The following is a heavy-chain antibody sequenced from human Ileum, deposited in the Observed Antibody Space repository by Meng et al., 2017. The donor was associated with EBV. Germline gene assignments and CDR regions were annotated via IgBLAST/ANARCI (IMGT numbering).Heavy chain of an antibody. CDR3: AYSQSNSGWYPDL. CDR1: GFSLRTRGVG. CDR2: IYWDDDR. D-gene: IGHD6-19*01. J-gene: IGHJ5*02. V-gene: IGHV2-5*02. Sequence: HITFNESGPSLVKPTPPLPLTCTFSGFSLRTRGVGVSWIRQSPGKALEWLALIYWDDDRRYNPPLKSRLTITKDTPRNQVVLTLTNMDPMDTATYFCAYSQSNSGWYPDLWGQGALVTVSS.